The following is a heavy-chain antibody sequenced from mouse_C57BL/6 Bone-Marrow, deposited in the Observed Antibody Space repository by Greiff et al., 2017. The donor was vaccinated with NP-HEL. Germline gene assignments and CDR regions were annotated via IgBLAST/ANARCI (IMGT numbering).Heavy chain of an antibody. CDR3: ARVGYDYDVAWFAY. V-gene: IGHV1-19*01. J-gene: IGHJ3*01. CDR2: INPYNGGT. D-gene: IGHD2-4*01. Sequence: EVQLQQSGPVLVKPGASVKMSCKASGYTFTDYYMNWVKQSHGKSLEWIGVINPYNGGTSYNQKFKGKATLTVDKSSSTAYMELNSLTSEDSAVYYCARVGYDYDVAWFAYWGQGTLVTVSA. CDR1: GYTFTDYY.